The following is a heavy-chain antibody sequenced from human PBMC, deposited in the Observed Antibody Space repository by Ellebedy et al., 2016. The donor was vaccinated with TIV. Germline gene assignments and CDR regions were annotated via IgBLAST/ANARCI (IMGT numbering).Heavy chain of an antibody. J-gene: IGHJ4*02. CDR3: AREIAVPDLDY. Sequence: GESLKISCAASGFTVSRNYMSWVRQAPGEGLEWVSFIYNGGSTIYADTVKGRFTISTDNSKNTLNLQMTSPRAEDPAVYYCAREIAVPDLDYWGQGALVTVSS. D-gene: IGHD6-19*01. CDR2: IYNGGST. V-gene: IGHV3-66*01. CDR1: GFTVSRNY.